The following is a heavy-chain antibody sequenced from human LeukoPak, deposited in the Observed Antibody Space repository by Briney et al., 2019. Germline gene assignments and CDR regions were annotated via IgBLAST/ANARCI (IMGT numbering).Heavy chain of an antibody. D-gene: IGHD2-15*01. J-gene: IGHJ6*03. Sequence: SETLCLTCTVSGGSISSHYWTWIRQSPVKGLEWIGDISNSGSTSYNPSLKSRVTISIDTSKNQFSLKLSSVTAADTAVYYCGRDALVGYFSYYYMDVWGKGTTVTVSS. CDR1: GGSISSHY. V-gene: IGHV4-59*11. CDR2: ISNSGST. CDR3: GRDALVGYFSYYYMDV.